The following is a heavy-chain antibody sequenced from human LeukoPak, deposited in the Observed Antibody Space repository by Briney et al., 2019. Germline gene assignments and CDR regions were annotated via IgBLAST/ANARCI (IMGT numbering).Heavy chain of an antibody. CDR2: ISSSSSYI. J-gene: IGHJ3*02. CDR1: GFTFSSYS. CDR3: ARDRPYSSSWFDAFDI. D-gene: IGHD6-13*01. V-gene: IGHV3-21*01. Sequence: GGSLRLPCAASGFTFSSYSMNWVRQAPGKGLEWVSSISSSSSYIYYADSVKGRFTISRDNAKNSLYLQMNSLRAEDTAVYYCARDRPYSSSWFDAFDIWGQGTMVTVSS.